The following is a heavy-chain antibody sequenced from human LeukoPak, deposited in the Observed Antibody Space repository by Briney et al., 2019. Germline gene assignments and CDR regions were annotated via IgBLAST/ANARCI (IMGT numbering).Heavy chain of an antibody. J-gene: IGHJ3*02. CDR1: GFTFSSYS. CDR3: ASDLIGPILWWPDAFDI. Sequence: GGSLRLSCAASGFTFSSYSMNWVRQAPGKGLEWVSSISSSSSYIYYADSVKGRFTISRDNAKNSLYLQMNSLRAEDTAVYYCASDLIGPILWWPDAFDIWGQGTMVTVSS. V-gene: IGHV3-21*01. D-gene: IGHD2-21*01. CDR2: ISSSSSYI.